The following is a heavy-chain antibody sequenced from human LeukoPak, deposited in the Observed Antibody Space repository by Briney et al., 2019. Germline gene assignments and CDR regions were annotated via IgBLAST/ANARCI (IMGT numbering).Heavy chain of an antibody. V-gene: IGHV3-23*01. CDR3: ARTNYDILTGYSGYYYHGMDV. CDR2: ISGSGGST. Sequence: GGSLRLSCAASGFTFSSYAMSWVRQAPGKGLEWVSAISGSGGSTYYADSVKGRFTISRDNSKNTLYLQMNSLRAEDTAVYYCARTNYDILTGYSGYYYHGMDVWGQGTTVTVSS. J-gene: IGHJ6*02. D-gene: IGHD3-9*01. CDR1: GFTFSSYA.